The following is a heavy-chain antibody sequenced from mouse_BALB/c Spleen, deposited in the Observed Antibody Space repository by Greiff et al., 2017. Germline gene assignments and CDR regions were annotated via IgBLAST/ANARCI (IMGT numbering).Heavy chain of an antibody. CDR1: GFTFSRYG. CDR2: ISSGGSYT. J-gene: IGHJ4*01. Sequence: EVMLVESGGGLVKPGGSLKLSCAASGFTFSRYGMSWVRQTPDKRLEWVATISSGGSYTYYPDSVKGRFTISRDNAKNTLYLQMSSLKSEDTAMYYCARQYDGYAMDYWGQGTSVTVSS. CDR3: ARQYDGYAMDY. V-gene: IGHV5-6*03. D-gene: IGHD2-12*01.